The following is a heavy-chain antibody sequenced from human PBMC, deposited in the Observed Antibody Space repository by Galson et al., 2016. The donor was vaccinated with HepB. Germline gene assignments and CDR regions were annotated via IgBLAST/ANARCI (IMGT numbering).Heavy chain of an antibody. J-gene: IGHJ4*02. CDR1: GFTLGDYS. CDR2: ISSSSSTK. Sequence: SLRLSCAASGFTLGDYSMNWVRQAPGKGLEWISFISSSSSTKFHADSVKGRFSISRDNAKSSLFLQMNSLRSEDTAVYYCARGVQSSGGWSTFAYWGQGILVTVSS. V-gene: IGHV3-48*01. D-gene: IGHD6-19*01. CDR3: ARGVQSSGGWSTFAY.